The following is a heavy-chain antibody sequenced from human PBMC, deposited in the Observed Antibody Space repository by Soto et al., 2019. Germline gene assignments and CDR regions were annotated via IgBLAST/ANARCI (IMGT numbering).Heavy chain of an antibody. D-gene: IGHD2-21*02. V-gene: IGHV3-23*01. J-gene: IGHJ4*02. CDR2: ISGSGGST. Sequence: GGSLRLSCAASGFTFSSYSMSWVSQAPGKGLEWVSAISGSGGSTYYADSVKGRFTISRDNSKNTLYLQMNSLRAEDTAVYYCAKFPVVTATTYYFDYWGQGTLVTVSS. CDR1: GFTFSSYS. CDR3: AKFPVVTATTYYFDY.